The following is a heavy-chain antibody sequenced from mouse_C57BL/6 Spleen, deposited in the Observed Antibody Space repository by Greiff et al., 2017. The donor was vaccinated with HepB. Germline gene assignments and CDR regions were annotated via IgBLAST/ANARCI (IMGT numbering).Heavy chain of an antibody. J-gene: IGHJ2*01. CDR2: IYPGSGST. CDR1: GYTFTSYW. CDR3: ARDGYYGGYFDY. Sequence: QVQLKQPGAELVKPGASVKMSCKASGYTFTSYWITWVKQRPGQGLEWIGDIYPGSGSTNYNEKFKSKATLTVDTSSSTAYMQLSSLTSEDSAVYYCARDGYYGGYFDYWGQGTTLTVSS. D-gene: IGHD2-3*01. V-gene: IGHV1-55*01.